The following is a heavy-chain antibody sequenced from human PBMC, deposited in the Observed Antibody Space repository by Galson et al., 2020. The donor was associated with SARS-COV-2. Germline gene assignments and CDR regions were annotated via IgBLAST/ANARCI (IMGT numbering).Heavy chain of an antibody. V-gene: IGHV3-23*02. Sequence: GGSLRLSCAASGFSLRSYAMTWVRQAPGKGLEWVSTISASGNTYSVDSVKGRFIISRDNSKNTLYLQMNSLRAEDTAVYYCAKRIAATGSRGFDYWGQGTLVTVSS. CDR3: AKRIAATGSRGFDY. CDR1: GFSLRSYA. D-gene: IGHD6-13*01. J-gene: IGHJ4*02. CDR2: ISASGNT.